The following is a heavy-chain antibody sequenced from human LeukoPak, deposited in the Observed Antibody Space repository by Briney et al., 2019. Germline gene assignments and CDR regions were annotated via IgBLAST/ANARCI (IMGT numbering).Heavy chain of an antibody. CDR2: ISGSGGST. CDR3: AKGRSVYSSSWPDY. J-gene: IGHJ4*02. Sequence: PGGSLRLSCAASGFTFSSYAMSWVRQAPGKGLEWVSAISGSGGSTYYADSVKGRSTISRDNSKNTLYLQMNSLRAEDTAVYYCAKGRSVYSSSWPDYWGQGTLVTVSS. CDR1: GFTFSSYA. D-gene: IGHD6-13*01. V-gene: IGHV3-23*01.